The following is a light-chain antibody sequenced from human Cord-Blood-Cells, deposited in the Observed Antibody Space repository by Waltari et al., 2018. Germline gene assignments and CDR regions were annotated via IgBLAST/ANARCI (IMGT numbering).Light chain of an antibody. J-gene: IGKJ4*01. CDR2: AAS. Sequence: DIQATKSPASPDAPVGARVSRTCRASQGISNYLAWVQQKPGKAPKSLIYAASSLQSEVPSKFRASASGTDFPHTISSLQPEDFATYYCQPYNSYPRTLGGGTKVAL. CDR1: QGISNY. CDR3: QPYNSYPRT. V-gene: IGKV1-16*02.